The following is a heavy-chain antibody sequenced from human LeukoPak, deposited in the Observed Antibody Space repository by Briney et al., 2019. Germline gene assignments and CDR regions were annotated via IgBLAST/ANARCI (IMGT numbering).Heavy chain of an antibody. J-gene: IGHJ4*02. V-gene: IGHV4-61*02. CDR2: IYTSGST. D-gene: IGHD6-19*01. Sequence: SETLSLTCTVSGGSISSGSYYWSWIRQPAGKGLEWIGRIYTSGSTNYNPSLKSRVTISVDTSKNQFSLKLSSVTAADTAVYYCARASSVSGCDYWGQGTLVTVSS. CDR3: ARASSVSGCDY. CDR1: GGSISSGSYY.